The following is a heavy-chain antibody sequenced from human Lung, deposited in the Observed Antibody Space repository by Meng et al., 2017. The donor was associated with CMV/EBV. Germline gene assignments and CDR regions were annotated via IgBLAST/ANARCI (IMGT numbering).Heavy chain of an antibody. Sequence: EXXSLTCAVYGGSFSGYYWSWIRQPPGKGLEWIGEINHSGSTNYNPSLKSRVTISVDTSKNQFSLKLSSVTAADTAVYYCATIAAAERNGMDVWGQGTTVTVSS. J-gene: IGHJ6*02. CDR3: ATIAAAERNGMDV. D-gene: IGHD6-13*01. CDR1: GGSFSGYY. CDR2: INHSGST. V-gene: IGHV4-34*01.